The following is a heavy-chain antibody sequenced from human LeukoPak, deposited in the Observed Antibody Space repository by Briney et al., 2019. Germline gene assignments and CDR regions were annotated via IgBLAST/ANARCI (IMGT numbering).Heavy chain of an antibody. CDR3: AREGGPYRPLDY. CDR2: IYTTGST. J-gene: IGHJ4*02. CDR1: DGSMISYH. V-gene: IGHV4-4*07. Sequence: PSETLSLTCSVSDGSMISYHWSWIRQPAGKGLEWIGRIYTTGSTDYNPSLMSRVTMSVDTSKNQFSLKLRSVTAADTAVYYCAREGGPYRPLDYSGQGTLVTVSS.